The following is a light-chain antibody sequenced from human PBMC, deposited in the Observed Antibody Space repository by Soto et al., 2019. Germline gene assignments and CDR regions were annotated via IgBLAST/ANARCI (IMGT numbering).Light chain of an antibody. CDR2: RDN. CDR1: SSNIEINY. V-gene: IGLV1-47*01. Sequence: QSVLTQPPSASGTPGQTLTISCSGSSSNIEINYVYWYQQFPGTAPKLLIYRDNQRPSGVPDRFSGSKSGTSASLAISGLRPEDEADYLCAAWDARLGGRVLFGGGTKLTVL. J-gene: IGLJ2*01. CDR3: AAWDARLGGRVL.